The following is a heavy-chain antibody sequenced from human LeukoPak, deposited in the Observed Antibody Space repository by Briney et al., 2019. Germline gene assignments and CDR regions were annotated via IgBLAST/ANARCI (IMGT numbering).Heavy chain of an antibody. J-gene: IGHJ4*02. V-gene: IGHV3-30*02. CDR1: GFTFSSYG. D-gene: IGHD3-22*01. CDR2: IRYDGSNG. CDR3: AKDQSSGYYYFDY. Sequence: GGSLRLSCAASGFTFSSYGMHWVRQAPGRGLEWVAFIRYDGSNGYYADSVKGRFTISRDNSKNTLYLQMNSLRAEDTAVYYCAKDQSSGYYYFDYWGQGALVTVSS.